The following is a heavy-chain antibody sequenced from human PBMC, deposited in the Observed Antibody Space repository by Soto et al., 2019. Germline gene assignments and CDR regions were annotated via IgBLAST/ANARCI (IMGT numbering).Heavy chain of an antibody. J-gene: IGHJ4*02. CDR2: ISGSGGST. D-gene: IGHD3-10*01. CDR3: VPTYPGRWGVAW. V-gene: IGHV3-23*01. CDR1: GFTFSSYA. Sequence: GGSLRLSCAASGFTFSSYAMSWVRQAPGKGLEWVSAISGSGGSTYYADSVKGRFTISRDNSKNTLNLQMNSLRAEDTAVYYCVPTYPGRWGVAWWGQGTLVTVSS.